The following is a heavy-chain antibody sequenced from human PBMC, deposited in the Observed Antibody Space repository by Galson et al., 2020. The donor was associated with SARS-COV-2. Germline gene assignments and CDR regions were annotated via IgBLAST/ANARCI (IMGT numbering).Heavy chain of an antibody. D-gene: IGHD1-26*01. CDR3: ARLGAGWEDGPFDY. J-gene: IGHJ4*02. CDR1: GFTFSSYN. V-gene: IGHV3-21*01. CDR2: ISSSSSYI. Sequence: GGSLRLSCAASGFTFSSYNMNWVRQAPGKGLEWVSSISSSSSYIYYADSVKGRFTISRDNAKNSLYLQMNSLRAEDTAVYYCARLGAGWEDGPFDYWGQGTLVTVSS.